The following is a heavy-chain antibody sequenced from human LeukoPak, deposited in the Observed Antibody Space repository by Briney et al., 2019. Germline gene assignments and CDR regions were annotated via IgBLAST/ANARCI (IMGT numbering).Heavy chain of an antibody. D-gene: IGHD2-2*01. V-gene: IGHV3-30*18. J-gene: IGHJ4*02. CDR2: ISYDGSNK. CDR3: AKTPTAAAYYFDY. CDR1: GFTFSSYS. Sequence: GGSLRLSCAASGFTFSSYSMHWVRQAPGKGLEWVAVISYDGSNKYYADSVKGRFTISRDNSKNTLYLQMNSLRAEDTAVYYCAKTPTAAAYYFDYGGKGPLVPVS.